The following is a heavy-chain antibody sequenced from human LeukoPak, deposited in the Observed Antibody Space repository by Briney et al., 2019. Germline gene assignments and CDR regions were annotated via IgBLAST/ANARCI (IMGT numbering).Heavy chain of an antibody. CDR2: VYYSGST. CDR1: GGSISTTNYY. V-gene: IGHV4-39*07. CDR3: ARGVIVGATGLGFDY. J-gene: IGHJ4*02. D-gene: IGHD1-26*01. Sequence: SETLSLTCTVSGGSISTTNYYWGWIRQSPGKGLEWFGCVYYSGSTNYNPSLKSRFTISVDTSKNQFSLKLSSVTAADTAVYYCARGVIVGATGLGFDYWGQGTLVTVSS.